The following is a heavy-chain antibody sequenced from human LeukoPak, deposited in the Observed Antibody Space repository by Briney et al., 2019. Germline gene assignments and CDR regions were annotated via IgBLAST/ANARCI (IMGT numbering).Heavy chain of an antibody. D-gene: IGHD7-27*01. V-gene: IGHV4-4*07. CDR2: IYTSGST. CDR1: GGSISSYY. J-gene: IGHJ5*02. Sequence: SETLSLTCTVSGGSISSYYWSWIRQPAGKGLEWIGRIYTSGSTNYNPSLNSRVTMSVDTSKNQLSLKLSSVTAADTAVYYCARDREAVANWGYDWFDPWGQGTLATVSS. CDR3: ARDREAVANWGYDWFDP.